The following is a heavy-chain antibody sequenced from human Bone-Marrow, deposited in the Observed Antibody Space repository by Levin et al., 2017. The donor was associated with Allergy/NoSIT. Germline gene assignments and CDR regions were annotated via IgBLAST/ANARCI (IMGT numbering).Heavy chain of an antibody. CDR1: GFTFSTSW. Sequence: RPGGSLRLSCAASGFTFSTSWMQWVRQAPGKGLVWVSRISNDGSSTSYADSVQGRFTISRDNAQNTLYLQMNSLRVEDTAVYYCARARNWNSGHYFDYWGQGTLVTVSS. CDR2: ISNDGSST. D-gene: IGHD1-7*01. V-gene: IGHV3-74*01. CDR3: ARARNWNSGHYFDY. J-gene: IGHJ4*02.